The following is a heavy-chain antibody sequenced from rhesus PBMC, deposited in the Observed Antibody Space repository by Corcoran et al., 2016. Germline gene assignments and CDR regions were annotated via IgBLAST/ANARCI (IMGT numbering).Heavy chain of an antibody. CDR2: IRSGGST. Sequence: QVQLQQWGEGLVKPSETLSLTCAVYGGSVSGYWWGWIRQPPGKGVEWIGRIRSGGSTNYNPSLKRRVTISMETAKNQCSLKLSSVTAADTAVYYCATTVAGPFDDWGQGVRVTVSS. J-gene: IGHJ4*01. CDR1: GGSVSGYW. CDR3: ATTVAGPFDD. D-gene: IGHD4-29*01. V-gene: IGHV4-160*01.